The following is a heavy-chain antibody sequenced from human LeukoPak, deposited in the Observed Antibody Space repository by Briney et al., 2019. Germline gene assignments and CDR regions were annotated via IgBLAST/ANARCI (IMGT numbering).Heavy chain of an antibody. CDR2: ISAYNGNT. CDR1: GYTFTSYG. Sequence: GASVKVSCKASGYTFTSYGISWVRQAPGQGLEWMGWISAYNGNTNYAQKLQGRVTMTTDTSTSTAYMELRSLRSDDTAVYYCARRNWNDVYYYYGMDVWGQGTTVTVSS. J-gene: IGHJ6*02. CDR3: ARRNWNDVYYYYGMDV. D-gene: IGHD1-1*01. V-gene: IGHV1-18*01.